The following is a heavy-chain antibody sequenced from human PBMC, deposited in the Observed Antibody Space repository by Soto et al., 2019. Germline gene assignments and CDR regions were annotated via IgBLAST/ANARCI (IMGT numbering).Heavy chain of an antibody. J-gene: IGHJ5*02. CDR2: ISSSGRTI. Sequence: EVQLVESGGGLVQPGGSLTLSCATSGFTFSDYDMNWVRQAPGKGLEWVSYISSSGRTIYDADSVKGRFTTSRDDAKNSLYLQMNSLRVEDTAVYYCAREPAKVPCGFDPWGQGTLVTVSS. V-gene: IGHV3-48*03. CDR1: GFTFSDYD. CDR3: AREPAKVPCGFDP.